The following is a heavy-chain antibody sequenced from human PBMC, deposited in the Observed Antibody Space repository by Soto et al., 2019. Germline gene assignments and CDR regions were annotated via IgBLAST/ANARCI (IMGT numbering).Heavy chain of an antibody. J-gene: IGHJ6*03. Sequence: GGSLRLSCAASGFTVSSNYMSWVRQAPGKGLEWVSVIYSGGSTYYADSVKGRFTISRDNSKNTLYLQMNSLRAEDTAVYYCARDASAVAGTYYYYMDVWGKGTTVTVSS. CDR3: ARDASAVAGTYYYYMDV. D-gene: IGHD6-19*01. V-gene: IGHV3-66*01. CDR2: IYSGGST. CDR1: GFTVSSNY.